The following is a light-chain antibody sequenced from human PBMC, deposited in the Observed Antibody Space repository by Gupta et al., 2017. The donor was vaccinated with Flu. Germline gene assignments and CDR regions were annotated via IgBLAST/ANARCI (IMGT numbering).Light chain of an antibody. CDR2: GAS. Sequence: ATLSVSPGERATLSCRARQRVSSNLAWYQQKPGQTPRLPIYGASTRATGIPARFSGSGSGTEFTLTISSRQSEDFAVYYCQQYNNWPPNTFGQGTKLEIK. CDR1: QRVSSN. CDR3: QQYNNWPPNT. J-gene: IGKJ2*01. V-gene: IGKV3-15*01.